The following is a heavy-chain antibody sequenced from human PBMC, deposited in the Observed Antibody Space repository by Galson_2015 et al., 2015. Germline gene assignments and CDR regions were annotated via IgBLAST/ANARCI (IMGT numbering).Heavy chain of an antibody. CDR3: ARDGGSSGWLFDS. Sequence: SLRLSCAASGFTVSDYYMSWIRQAPGKGLEWFSYISSSGSTTYYEDSVRARFTIFRDNAKNSLDWQMKSLRAEDTAVYYCARDGGSSGWLFDSWGQGTLVTVS. V-gene: IGHV3-11*01. CDR2: ISSSGSTT. D-gene: IGHD6-19*01. J-gene: IGHJ4*02. CDR1: GFTVSDYY.